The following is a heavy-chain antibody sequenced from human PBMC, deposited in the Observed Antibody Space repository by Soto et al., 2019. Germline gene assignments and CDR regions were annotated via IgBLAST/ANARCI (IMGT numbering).Heavy chain of an antibody. CDR2: FDPEDGET. J-gene: IGHJ4*02. D-gene: IGHD6-13*01. V-gene: IGHV1-24*01. CDR1: GYTLTELS. CDR3: ATGGGIAATYYFDY. Sequence: ASVKVSCKVSGYTLTELSMHWLRQAPGKGLEWMGGFDPEDGETIYAQKFQGRVTMTEDTSTDTAYMELSSLRSEDTAVYYCATGGGIAATYYFDYWGQGTLVTVSS.